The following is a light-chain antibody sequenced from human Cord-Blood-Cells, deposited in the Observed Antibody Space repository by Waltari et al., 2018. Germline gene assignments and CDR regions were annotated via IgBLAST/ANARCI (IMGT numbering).Light chain of an antibody. V-gene: IGLV1-36*01. CDR3: AAWDDSLNGYV. CDR2: YDY. Sequence: SVLTQPPPVSEAPRQRVTISCSGSSSNIGNNAVNWYQQLPGKAPKLLMSYDYRLPAGVSDRFSGSNSCTSASLAISGLQSEDEADYYCAAWDDSLNGYVFGTGTKVTVL. CDR1: SSNIGNNA. J-gene: IGLJ1*01.